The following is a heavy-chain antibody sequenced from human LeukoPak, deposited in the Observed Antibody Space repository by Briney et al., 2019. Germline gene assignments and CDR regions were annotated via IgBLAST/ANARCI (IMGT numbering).Heavy chain of an antibody. Sequence: SETLSLTCAVYGGSFSGYYWSWIRQPPGKGPEWIGEINHSGSTNYNPSLKSRVTISVDTSKNQFSLKLSSVTAADTAVYYCAREGYCSGGSIIYYYYYHYMDVWGKGTTVTVSS. J-gene: IGHJ6*03. D-gene: IGHD2-15*01. CDR2: INHSGST. V-gene: IGHV4-34*01. CDR1: GGSFSGYY. CDR3: AREGYCSGGSIIYYYYYHYMDV.